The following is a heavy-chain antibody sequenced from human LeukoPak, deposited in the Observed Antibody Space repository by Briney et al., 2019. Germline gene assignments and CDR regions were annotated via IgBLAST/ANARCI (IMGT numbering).Heavy chain of an antibody. CDR1: GGSISSYY. CDR2: IYYSGST. J-gene: IGHJ4*02. CDR3: ARDSSRGAFDY. Sequence: PSETLSLTCTVSGGSISSYYWSWIRQPPGKGPEWIGYIYYSGSTNYNPSLKSRVTISVDTSKNQFSLKLSSVTAADTAVYYCARDSSRGAFDYWGQGTLVTVSS. V-gene: IGHV4-59*01.